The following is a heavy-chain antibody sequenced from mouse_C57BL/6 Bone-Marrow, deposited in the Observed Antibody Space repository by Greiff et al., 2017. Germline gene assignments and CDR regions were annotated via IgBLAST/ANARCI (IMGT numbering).Heavy chain of an antibody. CDR1: GYTFTDYE. CDR2: IDPETGGT. V-gene: IGHV1-15*01. CDR3: TRGYPFAY. D-gene: IGHD2-14*01. Sequence: VKLMESGAELVRPGASVTLSCKASGYTFTDYEMHWVKQTPVHGLEWIGAIDPETGGTAYNQKFKGKAILTADKSSSTAYMELRSLTSEDSAVYYCTRGYPFAYWGQGTLVTVSA. J-gene: IGHJ3*01.